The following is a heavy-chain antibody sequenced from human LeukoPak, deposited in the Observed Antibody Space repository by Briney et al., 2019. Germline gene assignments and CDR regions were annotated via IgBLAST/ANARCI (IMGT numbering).Heavy chain of an antibody. V-gene: IGHV1-46*01. J-gene: IGHJ5*02. CDR2: INPSGGST. D-gene: IGHD4-4*01. CDR1: GYTFTSYY. CDR3: ARDGSGGRDYSNSRWFDP. Sequence: GASVKVSCKASGYTFTSYYMHWVRQAPGQGLEWMGIINPSGGSTSYAQKFQGRVTMTRDTSTSTVYMELSSLRSEDTAVYYCARDGSGGRDYSNSRWFDPWGQGTLVTVSS.